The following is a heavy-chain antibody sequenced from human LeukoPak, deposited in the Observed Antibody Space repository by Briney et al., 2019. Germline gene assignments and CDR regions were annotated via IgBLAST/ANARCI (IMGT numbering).Heavy chain of an antibody. CDR1: GFTVSSNS. CDR2: ISSSGSTI. Sequence: GGSLRLSCTVSGFTVSSNSMSWVRQAPGKGLEWVSYISSSGSTIYYADSVKGRSTISRDNAKNSLYLQMNSLRAEDTAVYYCARDSCGGDCYSGVGAFDIWGQGTMVTVSS. V-gene: IGHV3-48*01. J-gene: IGHJ3*02. CDR3: ARDSCGGDCYSGVGAFDI. D-gene: IGHD2-21*02.